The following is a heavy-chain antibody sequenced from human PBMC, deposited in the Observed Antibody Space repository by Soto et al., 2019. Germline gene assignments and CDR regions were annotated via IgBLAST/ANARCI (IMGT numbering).Heavy chain of an antibody. CDR3: ARDRYNSRPYYYYGMDV. Sequence: SVKVSCKASGGTFSSYAISWVRQAPGQGLEWMGGIIPIFGAANHAQKFQGRVTITADESTSTAYMELSSLRSEDTAVYYCARDRYNSRPYYYYGMDVWGQGTTVTVSS. D-gene: IGHD1-20*01. CDR2: IIPIFGAA. J-gene: IGHJ6*02. V-gene: IGHV1-69*13. CDR1: GGTFSSYA.